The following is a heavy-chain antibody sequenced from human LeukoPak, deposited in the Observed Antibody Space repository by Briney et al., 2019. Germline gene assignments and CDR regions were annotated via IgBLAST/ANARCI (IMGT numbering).Heavy chain of an antibody. V-gene: IGHV4-59*01. J-gene: IGHJ4*02. CDR3: AKGGYYFDN. CDR1: GFIFSSYW. D-gene: IGHD3-10*01. CDR2: IYYSGSA. Sequence: PGGSLRLSCEVSGFIFSSYWMSWVRQPPGKGLEWIGHIYYSGSANYNPSLKSRVTMSVDTSKNQFSLKLNSVTAADTAVYYCAKGGYYFDNWGQGTPVTVSS.